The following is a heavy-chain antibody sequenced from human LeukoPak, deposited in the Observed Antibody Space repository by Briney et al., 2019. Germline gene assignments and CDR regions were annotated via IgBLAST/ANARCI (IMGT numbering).Heavy chain of an antibody. D-gene: IGHD3-16*01. Sequence: ASVKVSCKASGYTFTSYDINWVRQATGQGLEWMGWVNPNSGNTGYAQKFQGRVTMTRNTSIRTVYMELSSMRYEDTAVYYCARGNPMGWGRWFDPWGQGTLVTVSS. J-gene: IGHJ5*02. CDR1: GYTFTSYD. CDR3: ARGNPMGWGRWFDP. V-gene: IGHV1-8*01. CDR2: VNPNSGNT.